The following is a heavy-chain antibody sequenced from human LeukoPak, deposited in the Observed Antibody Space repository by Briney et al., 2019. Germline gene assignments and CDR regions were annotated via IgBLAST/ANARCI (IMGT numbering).Heavy chain of an antibody. J-gene: IGHJ4*02. Sequence: ASETLSLTCAVYGGSFSGYYWSWIRQPPGKGPEWIGEINHSGTTNYNPSLKSRVTISVDTSKNQFSLKLSSVTAADTAVYYCARGGWNKFDYWGQGTLVTVSS. D-gene: IGHD1-1*01. CDR1: GGSFSGYY. V-gene: IGHV4-34*01. CDR3: ARGGWNKFDY. CDR2: INHSGTT.